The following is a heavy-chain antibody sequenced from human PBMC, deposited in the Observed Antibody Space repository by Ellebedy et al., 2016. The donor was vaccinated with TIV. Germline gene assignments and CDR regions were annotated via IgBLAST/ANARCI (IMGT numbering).Heavy chain of an antibody. J-gene: IGHJ3*01. D-gene: IGHD5-24*01. Sequence: PGGSLRLSCAASGFTFSPYAMAWVRQAPGKGLEWVSGISTTGGTTFYADSVKGRFTISRDNSKNTLYLQMNSLRVDDTAIYYCVKDQIAGDGRWVFDLWGQGTMVTVSS. CDR1: GFTFSPYA. CDR3: VKDQIAGDGRWVFDL. CDR2: ISTTGGTT. V-gene: IGHV3-23*01.